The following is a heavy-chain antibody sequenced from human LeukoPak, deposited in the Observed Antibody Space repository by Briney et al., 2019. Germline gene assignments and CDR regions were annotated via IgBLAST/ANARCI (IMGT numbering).Heavy chain of an antibody. CDR1: GLTFSGYA. V-gene: IGHV3-23*01. J-gene: IGHJ4*02. CDR3: AKDGAIYYDSSDYFDY. CDR2: ISGSGGST. D-gene: IGHD3-22*01. Sequence: PGGSLRLSCAASGLTFSGYAMSWVRQAPGKGLEWVSAISGSGGSTYYADSVKGRFTTSRDNSKNTLYLQMNSLRAEDTAVYYCAKDGAIYYDSSDYFDYWGQGTLVTVSS.